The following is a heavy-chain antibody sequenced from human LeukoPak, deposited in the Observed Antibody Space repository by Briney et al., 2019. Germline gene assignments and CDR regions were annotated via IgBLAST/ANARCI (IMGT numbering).Heavy chain of an antibody. Sequence: ASVKVSCKASGYTFTSYGISWVRQAPGQGLEWMGWISAYNGNTNYAQKLQGRVTMTTDTSTSTAYMELGSLRSDDTAVYYCARDRLRIAVAGTTPDYWGQGTLVTVSS. CDR1: GYTFTSYG. V-gene: IGHV1-18*01. J-gene: IGHJ4*02. CDR3: ARDRLRIAVAGTTPDY. D-gene: IGHD6-19*01. CDR2: ISAYNGNT.